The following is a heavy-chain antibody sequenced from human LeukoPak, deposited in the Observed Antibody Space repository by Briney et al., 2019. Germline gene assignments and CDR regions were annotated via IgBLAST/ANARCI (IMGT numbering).Heavy chain of an antibody. D-gene: IGHD3-10*01. J-gene: IGHJ5*02. CDR1: GGSIRGYY. CDR2: IYSSGST. V-gene: IGHV4-59*12. CDR3: ARDSGTTGEVKFDP. Sequence: SETLSLTCTVSGGSIRGYYWSWIRQPPGKGLEWIGYIYSSGSTNYNPSLKSRVTMSVDTSKNQFSLNLISVTAADTAVYYCARDSGTTGEVKFDPWGQGTLVTVSS.